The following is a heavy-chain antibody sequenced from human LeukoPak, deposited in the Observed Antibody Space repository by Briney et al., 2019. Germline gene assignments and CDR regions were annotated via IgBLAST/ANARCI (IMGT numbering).Heavy chain of an antibody. V-gene: IGHV4-34*01. J-gene: IGHJ3*02. Sequence: PSETLSLTCAVYGGSFSGYYWSWIRQPPGKGLEWIGEINHSGSTNYNPSLKSRVTISVDTSKNQFSLKLSSVTAADTAVYHCARVRRAYVRGYSYGFDAFDIWGQGTMVTVSS. D-gene: IGHD5-18*01. CDR2: INHSGST. CDR1: GGSFSGYY. CDR3: ARVRRAYVRGYSYGFDAFDI.